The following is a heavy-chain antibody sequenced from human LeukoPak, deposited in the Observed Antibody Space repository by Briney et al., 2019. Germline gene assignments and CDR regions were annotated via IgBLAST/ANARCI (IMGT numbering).Heavy chain of an antibody. CDR2: MYAGGTT. CDR1: GVIVSRNF. V-gene: IGHV3-53*01. D-gene: IGHD6-19*01. CDR3: ARGSGSGWPLDR. J-gene: IGHJ5*02. Sequence: PGGSLRLSCAASGVIVSRNFMSWVRQAPGKGLQWVAIMYAGGTTDYSESVRGRFYISKDTSNNTLSLQVNSLRAEDTAVYYCARGSGSGWPLDRWGQGTLVTVSS.